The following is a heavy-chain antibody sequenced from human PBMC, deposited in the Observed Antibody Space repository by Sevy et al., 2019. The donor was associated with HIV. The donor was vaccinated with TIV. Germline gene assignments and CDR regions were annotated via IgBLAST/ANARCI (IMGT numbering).Heavy chain of an antibody. CDR2: ISYDTTNK. Sequence: GGSLRLSCTTSGFSFSDYGMHWVRQAPGKGLEWVSGISYDTTNKDYADSVKGRFIISRDNFKNTLYLEMNSLGGEDTAVYYCAKSVDIVPTETNFDHWGQGTLVTVSS. CDR3: AKSVDIVPTETNFDH. CDR1: GFSFSDYG. J-gene: IGHJ4*02. V-gene: IGHV3-30*18. D-gene: IGHD5-12*01.